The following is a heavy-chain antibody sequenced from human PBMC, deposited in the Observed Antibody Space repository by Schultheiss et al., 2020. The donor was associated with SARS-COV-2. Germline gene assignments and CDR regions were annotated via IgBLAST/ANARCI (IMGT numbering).Heavy chain of an antibody. Sequence: SETLSLTCTVSGGSISSYYWSWIRQPPGKGLEWIGEINHSGSTNYNPSLKSRVTISVDTSKNQFSLKLSSVTAADTAVYYCARHTDILTGWGAGYYYYMDVWGKGTTVTVSS. V-gene: IGHV4-34*01. J-gene: IGHJ6*03. D-gene: IGHD3-9*01. CDR3: ARHTDILTGWGAGYYYYMDV. CDR2: INHSGST. CDR1: GGSISSYY.